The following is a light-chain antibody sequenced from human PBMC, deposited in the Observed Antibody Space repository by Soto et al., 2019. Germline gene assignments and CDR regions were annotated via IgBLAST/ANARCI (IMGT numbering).Light chain of an antibody. Sequence: QSALTQPASVSGSPGQSITISCTGTSSDVGGYNYVSWYQQHPGKAPKLMIYEVSNRPSGVSNRCSGSKSGNTASLTISGLQAEDESDYYCSSYTSSSPWVFGGGTKVTVL. J-gene: IGLJ3*02. CDR1: SSDVGGYNY. CDR3: SSYTSSSPWV. CDR2: EVS. V-gene: IGLV2-14*01.